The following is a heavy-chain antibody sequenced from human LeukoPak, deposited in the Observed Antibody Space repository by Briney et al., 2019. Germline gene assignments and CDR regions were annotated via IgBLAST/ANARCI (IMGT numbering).Heavy chain of an antibody. D-gene: IGHD2-2*01. CDR2: IYRSGST. Sequence: SETLSLTCTVSGYSISSGYYWVWIRQPPGKGLEWIGSIYRSGSTNYNPSLKSRVTISVDTSRNQFSLKVNSVTAADTAVYYCARGDCSSTICYSPMDVWGKGTTVTVSS. CDR1: GYSISSGYY. CDR3: ARGDCSSTICYSPMDV. V-gene: IGHV4-38-2*02. J-gene: IGHJ6*03.